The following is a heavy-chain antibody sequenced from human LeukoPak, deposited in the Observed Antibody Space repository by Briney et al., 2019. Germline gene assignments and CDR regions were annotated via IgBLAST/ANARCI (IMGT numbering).Heavy chain of an antibody. CDR2: TYYSGGT. J-gene: IGHJ4*02. CDR1: SGSISGYF. Sequence: SETLSLTCTVSSGSISGYFWSWIRQPPGKGLEWIGYTYYSGGTSYNPSLKSRVTISLDTSKNQFSLKLSSVTAADTAVYYCARQYYTSGPPRVFDYWGQGTLVTVSS. CDR3: ARQYYTSGPPRVFDY. V-gene: IGHV4-59*08. D-gene: IGHD6-19*01.